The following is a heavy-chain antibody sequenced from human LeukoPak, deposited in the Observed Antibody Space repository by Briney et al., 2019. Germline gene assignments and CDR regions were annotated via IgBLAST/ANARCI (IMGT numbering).Heavy chain of an antibody. CDR3: ARSPVDFWSGYSPAGGTPYYFDY. CDR1: GYTFTSYG. D-gene: IGHD3-3*01. CDR2: ISVYNGNT. V-gene: IGHV1-18*01. J-gene: IGHJ4*02. Sequence: ASVKVSCKASGYTFTSYGISWVRQAPGQGLEWMGWISVYNGNTNYAQKLQGRVTMTTDTSTSTAYMGLRSLRSDDTAVYYCARSPVDFWSGYSPAGGTPYYFDYWGQGTLVTVSS.